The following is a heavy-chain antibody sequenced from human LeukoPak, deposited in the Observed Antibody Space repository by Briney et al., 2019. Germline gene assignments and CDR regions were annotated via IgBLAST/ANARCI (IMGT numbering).Heavy chain of an antibody. V-gene: IGHV1-46*01. CDR1: DNTSTSNY. D-gene: IGHD3-10*01. CDR2: INPGGGST. CDR3: ARDSGMVRGTVDY. Sequence: ASVKVSCKSSDNTSTSNYMNWLRQAPEQGLEWMGIINPGGGSTSYAQKFQGRVTMTRDTSTSTVYMELSSLRSEDTAVYYCARDSGMVRGTVDYWGQGTLVTVSS. J-gene: IGHJ4*02.